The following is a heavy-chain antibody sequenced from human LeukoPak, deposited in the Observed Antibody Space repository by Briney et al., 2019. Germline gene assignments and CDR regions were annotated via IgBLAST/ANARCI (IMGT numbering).Heavy chain of an antibody. CDR2: IIPILGIA. Sequence: ASVKVSCKASGGTFSSYAISWVRQAPGQGLEWMGRIIPILGIANYAQKFQGRVTVTADKSTSTAYMELSSLRSEDTAVYYCAREFHYYDSSGLFQHWGQGTLVTVSS. CDR3: AREFHYYDSSGLFQH. J-gene: IGHJ1*01. CDR1: GGTFSSYA. D-gene: IGHD3-22*01. V-gene: IGHV1-69*04.